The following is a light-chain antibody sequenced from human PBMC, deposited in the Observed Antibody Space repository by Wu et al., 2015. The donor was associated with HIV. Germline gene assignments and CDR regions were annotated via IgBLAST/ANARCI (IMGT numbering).Light chain of an antibody. J-gene: IGKJ2*03. CDR2: DTS. CDR3: QQYGSSPKS. V-gene: IGKV3-20*01. Sequence: EIVLTQSPGTVSLSPGERATLSCRASQTVSKSNLAWYQQKPGQAPRLLIYDTSNRATGIPDRFSGSGSGTDFTLIISRLEPEDFALYYCQQYGSSPKSFGQGTKLEIK. CDR1: QTVSKSN.